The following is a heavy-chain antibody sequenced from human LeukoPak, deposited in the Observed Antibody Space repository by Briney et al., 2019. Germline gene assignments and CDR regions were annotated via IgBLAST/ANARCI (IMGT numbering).Heavy chain of an antibody. CDR1: GFTFRSYA. CDR2: ISGSGDST. D-gene: IGHD6-19*01. Sequence: GGSLRLSCAVTGFTFRSYAMNWVRQAPGKGLEWVSGISGSGDSTYYADSVKGRFTISRDNSKNTLYLQTNSLRAEDTAVYYCAKGVPGSGWYSGFDAFDIWGQGTKVTVSS. CDR3: AKGVPGSGWYSGFDAFDI. J-gene: IGHJ3*02. V-gene: IGHV3-23*01.